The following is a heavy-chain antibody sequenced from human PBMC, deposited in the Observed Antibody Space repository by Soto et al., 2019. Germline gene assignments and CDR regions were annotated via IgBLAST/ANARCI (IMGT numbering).Heavy chain of an antibody. D-gene: IGHD3-9*01. J-gene: IGHJ3*02. CDR3: ARPRVLGADWAALDI. CDR2: IDPSDSYT. Sequence: PGESLKISCKGSGYSFTSYWISWVRQMPGKGLEWMGRIDPSDSYTNYSPSFQGHVTISADKSISTAYLQWSSLKASDTAMYYCARPRVLGADWAALDIWGQGTMVTRSS. V-gene: IGHV5-10-1*01. CDR1: GYSFTSYW.